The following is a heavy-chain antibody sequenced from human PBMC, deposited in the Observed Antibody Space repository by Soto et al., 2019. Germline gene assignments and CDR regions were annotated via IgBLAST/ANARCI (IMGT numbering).Heavy chain of an antibody. CDR2: INSDGSST. Sequence: LRLSCAASGFTFSIYWMHWVRQVPGMGLVWVSDINSDGSSTTYADSVRGRFTISRDNAKNTLYLQMNSLRVEDSDLYYCASSGYYLPFDYWGRGTLVTVSS. J-gene: IGHJ4*01. D-gene: IGHD3-22*01. V-gene: IGHV3-74*01. CDR3: ASSGYYLPFDY. CDR1: GFTFSIYW.